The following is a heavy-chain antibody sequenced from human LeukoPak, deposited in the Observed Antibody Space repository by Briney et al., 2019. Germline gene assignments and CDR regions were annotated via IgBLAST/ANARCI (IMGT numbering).Heavy chain of an antibody. V-gene: IGHV4-4*07. CDR2: IYTSGSN. CDR1: GGSISSYY. CDR3: ARVQGIAARPGYYYYMDV. J-gene: IGHJ6*03. Sequence: PSETLSLTCTVSGGSISSYYWSWIRQPAGKGLEWIGRIYTSGSNNYNPSLKSRVTMSVDTSKNQFSLKLSSVTAADTAVYYCARVQGIAARPGYYYYMDVWGKGTTVTVSS. D-gene: IGHD6-6*01.